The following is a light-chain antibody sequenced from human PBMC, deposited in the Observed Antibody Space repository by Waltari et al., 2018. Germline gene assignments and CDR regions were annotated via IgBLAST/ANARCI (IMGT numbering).Light chain of an antibody. CDR2: KVS. CDR1: QSLVSSYGNTY. V-gene: IGKV2-30*01. CDR3: MQGIHRPWT. Sequence: DVVLTQSPLSLPVTLGQPASISCRSRQSLVSSYGNTYFNWFPQRPGQSPRRLVYKVSNRDSGVPDRFSGSGSGTDFTLRISRVEAEDVGVYYCMQGIHRPWTFGQGTKVEIK. J-gene: IGKJ1*01.